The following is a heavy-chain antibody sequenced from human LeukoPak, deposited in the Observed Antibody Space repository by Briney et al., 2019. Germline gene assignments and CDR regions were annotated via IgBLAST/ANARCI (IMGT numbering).Heavy chain of an antibody. CDR2: IRYDGSNK. CDR1: GFTFSSYG. J-gene: IGHJ4*02. CDR3: AKGRSENWSLDY. Sequence: GGSLRLSCTASGFTFSSYGMHWVRQAPGKGLEWVAFIRYDGSNKYYADSVKGRFTISRDNSKNTLYLQMNSLRAEDTAVYYCAKGRSENWSLDYWGQGTLVTVSS. D-gene: IGHD1-14*01. V-gene: IGHV3-30*02.